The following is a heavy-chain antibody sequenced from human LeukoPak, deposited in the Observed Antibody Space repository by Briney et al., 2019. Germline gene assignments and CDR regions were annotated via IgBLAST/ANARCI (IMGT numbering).Heavy chain of an antibody. CDR1: GFTFSNYA. CDR3: ARGLHRIAVAGTGSFPFDY. CDR2: ISHDGSNK. V-gene: IGHV3-30*04. D-gene: IGHD6-19*01. J-gene: IGHJ4*02. Sequence: GGSLRLSCAASGFTFSNYAIHWVRQAPGKGLEWAAVISHDGSNKYYADSVKGRFTISRDNSKNTLYLQMNSLRAEDTAIYYCARGLHRIAVAGTGSFPFDYWGQGTLVTVSS.